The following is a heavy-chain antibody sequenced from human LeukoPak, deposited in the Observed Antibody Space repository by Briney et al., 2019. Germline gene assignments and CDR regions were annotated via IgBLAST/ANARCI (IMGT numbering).Heavy chain of an antibody. CDR1: GYTLTELS. CDR2: FDPEDGET. J-gene: IGHJ3*02. D-gene: IGHD1-26*01. V-gene: IGHV1-24*01. CDR3: ATDTGSGSYVLGFRVAFDI. Sequence: LEASVKVSCKVSGYTLTELSMHWVRQAPGKGLEWMGGFDPEDGETIYAQKFQGRVTMTEDTSTDTAYMELSSLRSEDTAVYYCATDTGSGSYVLGFRVAFDIWGQGTMVTVSS.